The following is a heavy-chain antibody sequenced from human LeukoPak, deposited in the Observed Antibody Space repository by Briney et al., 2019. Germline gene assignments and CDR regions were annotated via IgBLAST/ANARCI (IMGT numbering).Heavy chain of an antibody. CDR2: INPNSGGT. CDR3: AREYSSSSFGWFDP. Sequence: ASVKVSCKASGYTFTRYYMHWVRQAPGQGLEWMGWINPNSGGTNYAQKFQGRVTMTRDTSISTAYMELSRLRSDDTAVYYCAREYSSSSFGWFDPWGQGTLVTVSS. CDR1: GYTFTRYY. V-gene: IGHV1-2*02. D-gene: IGHD6-6*01. J-gene: IGHJ5*02.